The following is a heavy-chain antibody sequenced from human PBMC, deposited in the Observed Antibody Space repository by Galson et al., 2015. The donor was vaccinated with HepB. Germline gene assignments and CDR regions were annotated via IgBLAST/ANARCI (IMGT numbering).Heavy chain of an antibody. CDR3: ARRVADGYNFAHLDVHFDY. J-gene: IGHJ4*02. Sequence: QSGAEVKKPGESLKITCKGSGYSFTSHWIGWVRQMPGKGLEWMGIIYPGDSDTRYSPSFQGQVSISADKSISTAYLQWSSLKASDNAMYYCARRVADGYNFAHLDVHFDYWGQGTLVTVSS. V-gene: IGHV5-51*01. CDR2: IYPGDSDT. D-gene: IGHD5-24*01. CDR1: GYSFTSHW.